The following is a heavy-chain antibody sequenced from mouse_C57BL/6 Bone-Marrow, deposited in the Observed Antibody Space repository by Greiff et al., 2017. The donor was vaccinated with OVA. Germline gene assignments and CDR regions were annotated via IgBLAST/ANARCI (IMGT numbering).Heavy chain of an antibody. CDR2: IDPNSGGT. CDR3: ARGGPGFDYYGSSYFDY. D-gene: IGHD1-1*01. Sequence: QVQLQQPGAELVKPGASVKLSCKASGYTFTSYWMHWVKQRPGRGLEWIGRIDPNSGGTKYNEKFKSKATLTVDKPSSTAYMQLSSLTSEASAVYYCARGGPGFDYYGSSYFDYWGQGTTLTVSS. CDR1: GYTFTSYW. J-gene: IGHJ2*01. V-gene: IGHV1-72*01.